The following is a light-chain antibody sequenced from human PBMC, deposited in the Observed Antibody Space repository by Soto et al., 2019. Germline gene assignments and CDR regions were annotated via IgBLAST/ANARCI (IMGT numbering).Light chain of an antibody. CDR3: QHYSGYSPWT. Sequence: DIQMTQSPSTLSASVGDRVMITCRASQSVDSWLAWFQQKPGKAPKVVIYKVSRLGSGVPSRFSGSGSGTEFTLTISSLQPDDFATYYCQHYSGYSPWTFGQGTKVEIK. CDR2: KVS. CDR1: QSVDSW. J-gene: IGKJ1*01. V-gene: IGKV1-5*03.